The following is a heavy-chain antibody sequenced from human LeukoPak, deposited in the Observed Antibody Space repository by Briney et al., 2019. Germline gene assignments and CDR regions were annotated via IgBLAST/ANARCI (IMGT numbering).Heavy chain of an antibody. J-gene: IGHJ3*02. D-gene: IGHD2-15*01. V-gene: IGHV3-20*04. Sequence: GGSLRLSCAASGFTFGAYGMSWVRQAPGKRLEWVAGIRWNGSSTGYADSVKGRFTISRDNAKNPLYLQMNSLRAEDTALYYCARGALWARIGPLDAFEIWGQRVMVTVCS. CDR1: GFTFGAYG. CDR3: ARGALWARIGPLDAFEI. CDR2: IRWNGSST.